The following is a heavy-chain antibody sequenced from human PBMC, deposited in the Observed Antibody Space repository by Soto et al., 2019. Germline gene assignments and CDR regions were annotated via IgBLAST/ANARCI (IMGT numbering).Heavy chain of an antibody. D-gene: IGHD2-2*02. V-gene: IGHV3-7*01. Sequence: EVQLVESGGGLVQPGGSLRLSCAASGFTFSSYWMSWVRQAPGKGLEWVANIKQDGSEKYYVDSVKGRFTISRGNPKNSLYLQVYSLRAEDTAVYYCARGGHCSSTSCYTPRSAFDIWGQGTMVTVSS. CDR3: ARGGHCSSTSCYTPRSAFDI. CDR2: IKQDGSEK. J-gene: IGHJ3*02. CDR1: GFTFSSYW.